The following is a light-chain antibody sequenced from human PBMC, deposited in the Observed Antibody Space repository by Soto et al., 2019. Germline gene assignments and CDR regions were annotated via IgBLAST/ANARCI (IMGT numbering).Light chain of an antibody. Sequence: EIVMTQSPAALSVSPGERATLSCRASQSVSSNLAWYQQKPGQAPRLLIYGASTRATGIPARFSGSGPGTDFTLTISSLEPEDFAVYYCQQRSNWPPTFGQGTRLEIK. V-gene: IGKV3-15*01. CDR2: GAS. J-gene: IGKJ5*01. CDR3: QQRSNWPPT. CDR1: QSVSSN.